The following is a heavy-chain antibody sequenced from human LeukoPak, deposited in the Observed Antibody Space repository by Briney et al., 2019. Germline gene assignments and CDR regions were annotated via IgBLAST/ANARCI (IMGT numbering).Heavy chain of an antibody. D-gene: IGHD3-10*01. V-gene: IGHV3-64*01. J-gene: IGHJ4*02. CDR2: ISSNGGST. CDR1: GFTFSSYA. Sequence: PGGSLRLSCAASGFTFSSYAMHWVRQAPGKGLEYVSAISSNGGSTYYANSVKGRFTISRDNSKNTLYLQMGSLRAEDMAVYYCARGQRGSGFHYWGQGTLVTVSS. CDR3: ARGQRGSGFHY.